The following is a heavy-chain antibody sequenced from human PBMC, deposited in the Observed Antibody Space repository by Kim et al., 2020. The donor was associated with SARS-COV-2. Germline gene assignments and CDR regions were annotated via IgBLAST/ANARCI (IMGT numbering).Heavy chain of an antibody. Sequence: GRTNYNPALKSRVTISVATSKNQCSLKLSCVAAADTAVYYCASLGGDFDYWGQGTLVTVSS. J-gene: IGHJ4*02. CDR2: GRT. CDR3: ASLGGDFDY. D-gene: IGHD3-16*01. V-gene: IGHV4-59*01.